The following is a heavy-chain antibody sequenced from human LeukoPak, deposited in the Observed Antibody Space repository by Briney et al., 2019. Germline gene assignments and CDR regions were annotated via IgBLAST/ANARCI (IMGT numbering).Heavy chain of an antibody. Sequence: GGSLRLSCAASGFTFSSYWMSWVRQAPGKGLEWVANIKQDGSEKYYVDSVKGRFTISRDNAKNSLYLQMNSLRAEDTAVYYCARVTADYYDSSGYNPYWGQGTLVTVSS. CDR2: IKQDGSEK. D-gene: IGHD3-22*01. J-gene: IGHJ4*02. CDR3: ARVTADYYDSSGYNPY. V-gene: IGHV3-7*01. CDR1: GFTFSSYW.